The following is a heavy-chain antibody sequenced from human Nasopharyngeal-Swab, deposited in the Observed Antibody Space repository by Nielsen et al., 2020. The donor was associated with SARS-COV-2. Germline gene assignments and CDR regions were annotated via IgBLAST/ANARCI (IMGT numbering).Heavy chain of an antibody. CDR3: ARDLPGYSDGYDNFDS. V-gene: IGHV3-48*04. CDR2: ISSSTSTI. D-gene: IGHD5-18*01. CDR1: GFTFSSYT. J-gene: IGHJ4*02. Sequence: GGSLRLSCAASGFTFSSYTMNWVRQAPGMGLEWVSYISSSTSTIYYTDSVKGRFTVSRDNAKNSLYLQMNSLRTEDTAVYYCARDLPGYSDGYDNFDSWGQGTLVTVSS.